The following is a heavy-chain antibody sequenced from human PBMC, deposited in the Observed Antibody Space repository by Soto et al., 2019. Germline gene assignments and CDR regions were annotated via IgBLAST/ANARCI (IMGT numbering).Heavy chain of an antibody. D-gene: IGHD5-18*01. J-gene: IGHJ3*02. Sequence: ASVEGPCKASGYSFTSYGISWVRQAPGQGLEWMGGISAYNGNTNYAQKFQDRVSMTTDTSTSTAYMELRSLRSDDTAVYFCARSYGYDAFDIWGQGTMVTVSS. CDR3: ARSYGYDAFDI. V-gene: IGHV1-18*01. CDR2: ISAYNGNT. CDR1: GYSFTSYG.